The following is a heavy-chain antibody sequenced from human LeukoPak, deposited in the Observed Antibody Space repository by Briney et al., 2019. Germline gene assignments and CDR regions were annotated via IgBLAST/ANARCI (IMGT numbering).Heavy chain of an antibody. CDR3: ARDSESHDYYYYMDV. CDR1: GFTFSSYS. V-gene: IGHV3-21*01. CDR2: ISSSSSYI. Sequence: GGSLRLSCAASGFTFSSYSMNWVRQAPGKGLEWVSSISSSSSYIYYADSVKGRFTISRDNAKNSLYLQMNSLRAEDTAVYYCARDSESHDYYYYMDVWGKGTTVTISS. J-gene: IGHJ6*03. D-gene: IGHD3-10*01.